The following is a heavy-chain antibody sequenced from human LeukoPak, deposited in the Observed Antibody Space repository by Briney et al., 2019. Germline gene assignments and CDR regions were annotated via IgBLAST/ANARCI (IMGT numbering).Heavy chain of an antibody. V-gene: IGHV4-59*08. CDR3: ARQAVAGKGYYYYGMDV. CDR2: IYYSGST. Sequence: SETLSLTCTVSGGSISSYYWSWIRQPPGKGLEWIWYIYYSGSTNYNPSLKSRVTISVDTSKNQFSLKLSSVTAADTAVYYCARQAVAGKGYYYYGMDVWGQGTTVTVSS. CDR1: GGSISSYY. J-gene: IGHJ6*02. D-gene: IGHD6-19*01.